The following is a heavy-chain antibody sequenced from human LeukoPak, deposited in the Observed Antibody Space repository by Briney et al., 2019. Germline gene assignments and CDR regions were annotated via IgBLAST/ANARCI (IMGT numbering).Heavy chain of an antibody. CDR3: ARVNPTNSGFYTY. Sequence: GGSLRLSCVASGFTFSTYTMNWVRQAPGKGPEWVSSISSTSFYIYYADSVKGRFTISRDNSKNTLYLQMSSLRAEDTAVYYCARVNPTNSGFYTYWGQGTLVTVSP. CDR2: ISSTSFYI. D-gene: IGHD3-22*01. V-gene: IGHV3-21*01. CDR1: GFTFSTYT. J-gene: IGHJ1*01.